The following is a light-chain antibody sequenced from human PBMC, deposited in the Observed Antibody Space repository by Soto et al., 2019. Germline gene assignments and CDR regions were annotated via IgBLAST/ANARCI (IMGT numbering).Light chain of an antibody. V-gene: IGLV3-21*04. CDR1: NIGSKS. CDR2: YDS. J-gene: IGLJ2*01. CDR3: QVWDNSSDLPV. Sequence: SYELTQPPSVSVAPGKTARITCGGHNIGSKSIHWYQQKPGQAPVLVIYYDSDRPSGIPERLSGSKSGSTATLTISRVETGDEADYFCQVWDNSSDLPVFGGGTKLTVL.